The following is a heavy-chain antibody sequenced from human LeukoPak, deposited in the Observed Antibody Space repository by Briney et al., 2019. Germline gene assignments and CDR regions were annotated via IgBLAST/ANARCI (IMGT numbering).Heavy chain of an antibody. CDR1: GYTFTSYG. Sequence: ASVKVSCKASGYTFTSYGISWVRQAPGQGLEWMGWINPNSGSTNYAQKFQGRVTMTRDTSISTAYMELSRLRSDDTAVYYCAKDTAMAYYFDYWGQGTLVTVSS. V-gene: IGHV1-2*02. J-gene: IGHJ4*02. CDR3: AKDTAMAYYFDY. CDR2: INPNSGST. D-gene: IGHD5-18*01.